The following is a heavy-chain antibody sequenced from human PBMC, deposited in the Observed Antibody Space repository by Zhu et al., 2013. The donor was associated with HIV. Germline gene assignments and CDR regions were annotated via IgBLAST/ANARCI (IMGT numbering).Heavy chain of an antibody. V-gene: IGHV1-69*01. CDR3: ARGRDKVYSYSRGPTYYYYYAMDV. CDR2: IIPVFGTT. Sequence: QVQLVQSGAEVKKPGSSVKVSCKASGGSFSSYSISWVRRAPGQGLEWMGGIIPVFGTTNYAQKFQGRVTITADPSSSTAYMELRSLRSEDTAVFFCARGRDKVYSYSRGPTYYYYYAMDVWGQGTTVTVSS. D-gene: IGHD5-18*01. J-gene: IGHJ6*02. CDR1: GGSFSSYS.